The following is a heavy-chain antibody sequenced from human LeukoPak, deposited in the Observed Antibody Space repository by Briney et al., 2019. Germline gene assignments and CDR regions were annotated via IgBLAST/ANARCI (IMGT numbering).Heavy chain of an antibody. CDR2: ISAYNGNT. Sequence: AAVEVSCKASGYTFTSYGISWVRQAPGQGREGMGWISAYNGNTNYAQKRQGRVTMTTDTSTSTAYMELRSLRSDDTAVYYCARGFGGARSYYYYGMDVWGQGTTVTVSS. V-gene: IGHV1-18*01. D-gene: IGHD3-10*01. CDR3: ARGFGGARSYYYYGMDV. J-gene: IGHJ6*02. CDR1: GYTFTSYG.